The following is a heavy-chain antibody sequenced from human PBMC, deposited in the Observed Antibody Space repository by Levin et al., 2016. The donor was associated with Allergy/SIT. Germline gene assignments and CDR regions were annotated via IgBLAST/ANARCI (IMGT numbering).Heavy chain of an antibody. D-gene: IGHD5-24*01. CDR2: INTDGSAT. CDR1: GFTFSSHW. V-gene: IGHV3-74*01. J-gene: IGHJ6*02. Sequence: GESLKISCAASGFTFSSHWMHWVRQAPGKGLVWVSCINTDGSATTYADSVKGRFTISRDNARNTMYLQMNSLRAEDTAVYYCGRGNTYKMDVWGQGTTVTVSS. CDR3: GRGNTYKMDV.